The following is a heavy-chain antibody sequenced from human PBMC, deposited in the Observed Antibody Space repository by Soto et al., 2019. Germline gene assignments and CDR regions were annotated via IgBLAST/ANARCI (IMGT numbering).Heavy chain of an antibody. J-gene: IGHJ3*02. D-gene: IGHD3-10*01. V-gene: IGHV3-7*01. CDR3: AIERTYYYGSGSDAFDI. CDR2: IKQDGSEK. Sequence: HPGGSLRLSCAASGFTFSSYWMSWVRQAPGKGLEWVANIKQDGSEKYYVDSVKGRFTISRDNAKNSLYLQMNSLRAEDTSVYYCAIERTYYYGSGSDAFDIWGQGTMVTVSS. CDR1: GFTFSSYW.